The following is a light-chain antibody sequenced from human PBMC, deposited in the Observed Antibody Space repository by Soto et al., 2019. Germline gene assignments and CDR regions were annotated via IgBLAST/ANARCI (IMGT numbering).Light chain of an antibody. CDR2: SNS. Sequence: QSVLTQPPSASGTPGQRVTISCFGSSSNVGRNIVSWYQHLPGTAPKLLFYSNSQRPSGVPDRFSGSKSGTSASLAISGLQSEDEADYFCATWDDGLNGVVFGGGTKLTVL. CDR1: SSNVGRNI. V-gene: IGLV1-44*01. CDR3: ATWDDGLNGVV. J-gene: IGLJ3*02.